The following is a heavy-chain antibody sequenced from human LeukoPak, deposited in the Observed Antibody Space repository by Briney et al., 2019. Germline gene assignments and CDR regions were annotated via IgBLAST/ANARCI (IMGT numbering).Heavy chain of an antibody. CDR1: GGSISSSSYY. V-gene: IGHV4-39*02. Sequence: PSETLSLTCTVSGGSISSSSYYWGWIRQPPGKGLEWIGEINHSGSTFYNPSLTSRVRMSIDTSKNHFSLELNSVTAADTAVYYCARGGDGARLGYWGRGTLVTVSS. CDR2: INHSGST. J-gene: IGHJ4*02. D-gene: IGHD3-10*01. CDR3: ARGGDGARLGY.